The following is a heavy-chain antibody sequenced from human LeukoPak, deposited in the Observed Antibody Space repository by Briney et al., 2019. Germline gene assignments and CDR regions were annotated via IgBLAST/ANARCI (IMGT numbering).Heavy chain of an antibody. D-gene: IGHD2-15*01. CDR3: SRMVALGYAFDI. Sequence: APVKVSCKASVCTFSTYAISWVRQAPGHGLEGMGGSISIFGTANYAQTLPGRVTMATDTSTSTAYTEPRGRRAHYTPQYHRSRMVALGYAFDIWVQGTMVTVSS. V-gene: IGHV1-69*05. J-gene: IGHJ3*02. CDR2: SISIFGTA. CDR1: VCTFSTYA.